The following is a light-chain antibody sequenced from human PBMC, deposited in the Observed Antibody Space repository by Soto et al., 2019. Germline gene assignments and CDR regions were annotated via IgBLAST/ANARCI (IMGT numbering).Light chain of an antibody. CDR1: QSVSGSN. Sequence: EIVLTQSPGTLSLSPGERATLSCRASQSVSGSNVAWYQQKPGKAPRRLIYGASNRATGIPDRFGGSGSGTDFTLTISRREPEDFAVFYCQQYGHSPWTFGQGTKVAIK. CDR2: GAS. V-gene: IGKV3-20*01. J-gene: IGKJ1*01. CDR3: QQYGHSPWT.